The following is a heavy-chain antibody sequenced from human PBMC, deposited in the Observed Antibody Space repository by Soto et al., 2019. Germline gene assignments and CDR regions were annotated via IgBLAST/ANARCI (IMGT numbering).Heavy chain of an antibody. V-gene: IGHV3-33*01. D-gene: IGHD6-19*01. Sequence: QVQLVESGGGVVQPGRSLRLSCAASGFTFSSYGMHWVRQAPGKGLEWVAVIWYDGSKKYYADSVKGRFTISRDNSKXXLXLQMNSRRAEDTAVYYCARDCAGYSSGWYQRGGFDYWGQGTLVTVSS. CDR2: IWYDGSKK. CDR3: ARDCAGYSSGWYQRGGFDY. J-gene: IGHJ4*02. CDR1: GFTFSSYG.